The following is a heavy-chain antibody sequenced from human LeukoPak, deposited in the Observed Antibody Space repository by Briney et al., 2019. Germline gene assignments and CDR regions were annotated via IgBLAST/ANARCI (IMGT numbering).Heavy chain of an antibody. J-gene: IGHJ4*02. V-gene: IGHV1-2*02. CDR2: INPNSGDT. Sequence: ASVKVSCKTSGYTFSDYYIHWIRQAPGQGLEWVGWINPNSGDTDYAQKFQGRVTMTRDTSISTAYMELSRLRSDDTAVYYCASESDYGGNSYWGQGTLVTVSS. D-gene: IGHD4-23*01. CDR1: GYTFSDYY. CDR3: ASESDYGGNSY.